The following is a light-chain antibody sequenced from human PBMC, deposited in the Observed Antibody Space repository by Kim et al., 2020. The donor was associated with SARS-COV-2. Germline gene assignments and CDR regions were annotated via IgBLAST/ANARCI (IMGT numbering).Light chain of an antibody. J-gene: IGKJ2*01. Sequence: EIVMTQSPATLSVSPGERATLSCRASQSVSSNLAWYQQKPGQTPRLLIYGASTRATGIPARFSGSGSGTEFTLTISSLQSEDFAVYYCQQYNSWPPMYTFGQGPKLEI. V-gene: IGKV3-15*01. CDR1: QSVSSN. CDR3: QQYNSWPPMYT. CDR2: GAS.